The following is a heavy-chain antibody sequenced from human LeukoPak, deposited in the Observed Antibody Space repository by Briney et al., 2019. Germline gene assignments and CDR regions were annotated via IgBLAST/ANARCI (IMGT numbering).Heavy chain of an antibody. J-gene: IGHJ4*02. D-gene: IGHD3-22*01. CDR2: IIPIFGTA. V-gene: IGHV1-69*05. CDR3: ARNQRYYYDSSALDY. CDR1: GYTFTSYY. Sequence: SVKVSCKASGYTFTSYYMHWVRQAPGQGLEWMGGIIPIFGTANYAQKFQGRVTITTDESTSTAYMELSSLRSEDTAVYYCARNQRYYYDSSALDYWGQGTLVTVSS.